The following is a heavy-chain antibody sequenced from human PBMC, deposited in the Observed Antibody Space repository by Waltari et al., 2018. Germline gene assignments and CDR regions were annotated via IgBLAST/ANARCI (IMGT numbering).Heavy chain of an antibody. D-gene: IGHD3-10*01. CDR2: IHPNSGDT. Sequence: QVQLVQSGAEVKKPGPSVRVSCQASGYTFSAYYIPWVRQAPGQGLECMGWIHPNSGDTNYAQKFQGRVTMTRDTSISTAYMELSSLRSDDTAVYYCARDGPTMVHFDYWGQGTLVTVSS. V-gene: IGHV1-2*02. J-gene: IGHJ4*02. CDR3: ARDGPTMVHFDY. CDR1: GYTFSAYY.